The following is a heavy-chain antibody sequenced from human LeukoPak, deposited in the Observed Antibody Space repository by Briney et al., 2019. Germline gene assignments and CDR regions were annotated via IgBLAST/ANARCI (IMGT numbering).Heavy chain of an antibody. Sequence: GGSLRLSCEVSGFTFSAHGMTWVRQAPGKGLDWVAGINGRGDDDYYAASVKGRFTISRDNSKNTLYLQMNSLRAEDTAVYYCAKEDCGSTSCPSDWGQGTLVTVSS. J-gene: IGHJ4*02. V-gene: IGHV3-23*01. CDR1: GFTFSAHG. CDR2: INGRGDDD. D-gene: IGHD2-2*01. CDR3: AKEDCGSTSCPSD.